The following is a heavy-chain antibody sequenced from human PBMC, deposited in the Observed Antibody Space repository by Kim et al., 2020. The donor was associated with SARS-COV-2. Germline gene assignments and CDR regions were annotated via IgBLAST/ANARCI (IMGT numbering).Heavy chain of an antibody. J-gene: IGHJ4*02. CDR2: FDPEDGET. D-gene: IGHD3-10*01. CDR1: GYTLTELS. Sequence: ASVKVSCKVSGYTLTELSMHWVRQAPGKGLEWMGGFDPEDGETIYAQKFQGRVTMTEDTSTDTAYMELSSLRSEDTAVYYCATFFYGSGTHSGYFDYWGQRTLVTVSS. V-gene: IGHV1-24*01. CDR3: ATFFYGSGTHSGYFDY.